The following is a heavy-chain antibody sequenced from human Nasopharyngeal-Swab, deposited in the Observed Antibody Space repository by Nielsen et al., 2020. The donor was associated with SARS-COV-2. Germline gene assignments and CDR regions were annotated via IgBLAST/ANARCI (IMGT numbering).Heavy chain of an antibody. J-gene: IGHJ6*02. CDR3: AKGGGGSCFSSMDV. D-gene: IGHD2-15*01. CDR2: ICGSDTNT. Sequence: VRQAPGKRLEWVSRICGSDTNTYYADSVKGRSTISRDNSQNTLYLQMNSLRAEDTAVYFCAKGGGGSCFSSMDVWGQGTTVTVSS. V-gene: IGHV3-23*01.